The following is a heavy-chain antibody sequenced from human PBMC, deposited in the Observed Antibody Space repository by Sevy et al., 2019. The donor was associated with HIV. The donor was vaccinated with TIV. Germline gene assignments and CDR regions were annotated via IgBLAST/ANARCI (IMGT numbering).Heavy chain of an antibody. CDR2: IYYGGST. D-gene: IGHD3-22*01. Sequence: SETLSLTCIVSGGSISDYYWSWIRQPPGKGPEWIGYIYYGGSTKYNPSLKSRVTISVDTSKNQFSLKLSSVTAADTAVYYCARVNYDSSGYYPTDYGMDVWGQGTTVTVSS. J-gene: IGHJ6*02. V-gene: IGHV4-59*01. CDR1: GGSISDYY. CDR3: ARVNYDSSGYYPTDYGMDV.